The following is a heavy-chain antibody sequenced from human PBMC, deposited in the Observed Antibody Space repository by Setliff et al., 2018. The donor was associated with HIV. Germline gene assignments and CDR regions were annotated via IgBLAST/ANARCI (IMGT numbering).Heavy chain of an antibody. CDR2: IKSDGTEK. Sequence: GSLRLSCIASGFSFNNYYMTWVRQAPGKGLEWVGNIKSDGTEKNYADSVRGRFTISRDNTKNSLYLQMDGLRAEDTAVYYCARDLYFYYYMDVWGKGTTVTVSS. D-gene: IGHD3-9*01. V-gene: IGHV3-7*01. CDR3: ARDLYFYYYMDV. J-gene: IGHJ6*03. CDR1: GFSFNNYY.